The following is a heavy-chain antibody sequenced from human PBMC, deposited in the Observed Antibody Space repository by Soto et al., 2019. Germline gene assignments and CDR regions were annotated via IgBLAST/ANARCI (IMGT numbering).Heavy chain of an antibody. CDR3: ARGGAVSSGRYDCH. J-gene: IGHJ4*02. D-gene: IGHD6-19*01. V-gene: IGHV3-74*01. Sequence: EVQLVESGGGLVQPGGSLRLSCGASGFTFSTYNMHWVRQGPGKGLVWVSRINSDGSSTRYADTVKGRFTIARDNAKNTLYLQRNSLRVEDTAIYYCARGGAVSSGRYDCHWGLGTLVPGSS. CDR2: INSDGSST. CDR1: GFTFSTYN.